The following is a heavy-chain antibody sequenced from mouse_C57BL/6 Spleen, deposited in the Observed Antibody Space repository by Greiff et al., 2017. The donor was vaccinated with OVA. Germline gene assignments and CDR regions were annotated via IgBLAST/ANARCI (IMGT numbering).Heavy chain of an antibody. J-gene: IGHJ3*01. D-gene: IGHD3-2*02. CDR1: GFTFSSYA. V-gene: IGHV5-9-1*02. CDR3: TRDMSSGSFAY. CDR2: ISSGGDYI. Sequence: EVKLMESGEGLVKPGGSLKLSCAASGFTFSSYAMSWVRQTPEKRLEWVAYISSGGDYIYYADTVKGRFTISRHSARNTLYLQMISLKAEDTAMYYCTRDMSSGSFAYWGQGTLVTVSA.